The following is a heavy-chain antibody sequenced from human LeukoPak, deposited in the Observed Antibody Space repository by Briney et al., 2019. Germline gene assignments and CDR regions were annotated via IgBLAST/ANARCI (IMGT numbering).Heavy chain of an antibody. CDR3: ASGPRSYGSASCYPY. Sequence: GGSLRLSCAASRFTFSSYSMNWVRHAPGKGLERVSSINSSSSYIYYADSVNGRFTISTDNAKNSQSLQITSLRAEDTAVYYCASGPRSYGSASCYPYWGHETLVTVAS. CDR2: INSSSSYI. D-gene: IGHD2-2*01. J-gene: IGHJ4*03. CDR1: RFTFSSYS. V-gene: IGHV3-21*01.